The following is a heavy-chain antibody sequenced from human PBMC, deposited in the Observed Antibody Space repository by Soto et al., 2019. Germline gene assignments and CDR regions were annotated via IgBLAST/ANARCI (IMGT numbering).Heavy chain of an antibody. V-gene: IGHV1-69*13. CDR1: GDNFKKNV. CDR2: IIPIFGTA. Sequence: SVKVSCKTSGDNFKKNVFTVVRQAPGQGLEWMGGIIPIFGTANYAQKFQGRVTITADESTSTAYMELSSLRSEDTAVYYCAKQLVRTGSDWFDPWGQGTLVTVSS. J-gene: IGHJ5*02. D-gene: IGHD6-13*01. CDR3: AKQLVRTGSDWFDP.